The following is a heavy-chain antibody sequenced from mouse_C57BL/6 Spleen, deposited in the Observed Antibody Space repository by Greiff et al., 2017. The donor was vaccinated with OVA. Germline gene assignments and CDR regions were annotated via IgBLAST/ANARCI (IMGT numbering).Heavy chain of an antibody. J-gene: IGHJ4*01. CDR1: GFSLTSYG. D-gene: IGHD1-1*01. CDR2: IWSGGST. V-gene: IGHV2-2*01. Sequence: LQQSGPGLVQPSQSLSITCTVSGFSLTSYGVHWVRQSPGKGLEWLGVIWSGGSTDYNAAFISRLSISKDNSKSQVFFKMNSLQADDTAIYYCARNRGDYGSSPYYAMDYWGQGTSVTVSS. CDR3: ARNRGDYGSSPYYAMDY.